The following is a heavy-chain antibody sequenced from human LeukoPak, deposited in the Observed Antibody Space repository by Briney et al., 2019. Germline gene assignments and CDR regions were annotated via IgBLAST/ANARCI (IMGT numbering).Heavy chain of an antibody. CDR3: ARAYPPLRTAAAGDQ. J-gene: IGHJ4*02. D-gene: IGHD6-13*01. CDR2: ISYRSSPI. V-gene: IGHV3-21*01. CDR1: GFTFSDCD. Sequence: GGSLRLSCTASGFTFSDCDMSWVRQAPGKGLEWVSSISYRSSPIYYADSLKGCFTISRDNAKNSLYLQMNSLRAGDTAVYYCARAYPPLRTAAAGDQWGQGTLVTVSS.